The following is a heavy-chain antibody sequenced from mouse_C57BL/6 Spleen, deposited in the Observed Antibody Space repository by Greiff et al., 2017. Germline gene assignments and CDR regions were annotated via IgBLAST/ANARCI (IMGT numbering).Heavy chain of an antibody. CDR3: AREGYYCGSPYFDY. V-gene: IGHV1-80*01. J-gene: IGHJ2*01. Sequence: VQLQQPGAELVKPGASVKISCKASGYAFSSYWMNWVKQRPGKGLEWIGQIYPGDGDTNYNGKFKGKATLTVAKSSSTAYMQLSSLTSEDSAVYFCAREGYYCGSPYFDYWGQGTTRTVSS. CDR2: IYPGDGDT. D-gene: IGHD1-1*01. CDR1: GYAFSSYW.